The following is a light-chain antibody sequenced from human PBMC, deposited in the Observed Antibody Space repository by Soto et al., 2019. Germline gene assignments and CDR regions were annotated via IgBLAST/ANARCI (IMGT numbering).Light chain of an antibody. CDR3: QQRSNWPPT. V-gene: IGKV1-12*01. Sequence: DIQMTQSPSSVSASVGDRVTITCRASQDISSWLAWYQQKPGKAPNLLIYAASSLRSGVPSRFSGSGSGTEFSLTISSLQPDDFATYYCQQRSNWPPTFGQGTRLEIK. CDR2: AAS. CDR1: QDISSW. J-gene: IGKJ5*01.